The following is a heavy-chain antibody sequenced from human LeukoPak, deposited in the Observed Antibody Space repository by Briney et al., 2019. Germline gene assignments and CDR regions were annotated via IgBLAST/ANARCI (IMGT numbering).Heavy chain of an antibody. CDR2: IYSGGST. CDR3: AREGSGNGYYYYGMDV. CDR1: GFTFSSSW. V-gene: IGHV3-66*01. J-gene: IGHJ6*02. D-gene: IGHD4-23*01. Sequence: GGSLRLSCVASGFTFSSSWMAWVRQAPGKGLEWVSFIYSGGSTYYADSVKGRFTISRDNSKNTLYLQMNSLRAEDTAVYYCAREGSGNGYYYYGMDVWGQGTTVTVSS.